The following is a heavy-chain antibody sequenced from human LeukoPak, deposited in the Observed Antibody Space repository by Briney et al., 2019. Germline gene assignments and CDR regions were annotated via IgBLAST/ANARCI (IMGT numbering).Heavy chain of an antibody. CDR1: GGSXSSSSYY. CDR3: ASILRLGELAVDY. D-gene: IGHD3-16*01. Sequence: XXXTXXVSGGSXSSSSYYWGWIRQPPGKGLEWIGSIYYSGSTYYNPSLKSRVTISVDTSKNQFSLKLSSVTAADTAVYYCASILRLGELAVDYWGQGTLVTVSS. CDR2: IYYSGST. J-gene: IGHJ4*02. V-gene: IGHV4-39*07.